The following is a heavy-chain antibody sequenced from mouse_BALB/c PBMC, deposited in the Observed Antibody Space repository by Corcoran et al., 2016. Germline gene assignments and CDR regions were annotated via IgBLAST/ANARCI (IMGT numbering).Heavy chain of an antibody. CDR2: NLPGSGRT. Sequence: QVKLQQYGAELMKPGASVKISCKATGYTLRSYWIKWVQQRPGHGLEWIGENLPGSGRTNNNEKFKGKATFTADTSSNTAYMQLSSLTSEDSAVYYCARRARWDGFAYWGQGTLVTVSA. D-gene: IGHD4-1*01. CDR1: GYTLRSYW. V-gene: IGHV1-9*01. J-gene: IGHJ3*01. CDR3: ARRARWDGFAY.